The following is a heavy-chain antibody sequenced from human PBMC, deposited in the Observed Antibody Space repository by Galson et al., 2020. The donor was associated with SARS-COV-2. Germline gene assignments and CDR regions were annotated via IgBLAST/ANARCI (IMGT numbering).Heavy chain of an antibody. CDR2: IYPGYSDT. CDR3: ARLLPPVMGRAYPERDDAFDI. D-gene: IGHD3-10*01. J-gene: IGHJ3*02. V-gene: IGHV5-51*01. CDR1: RYSFTSYW. Sequence: KLAESLKISSKGSRYSFTSYWIGWVRQMPGKVLEWMATIYPGYSDTRHSPSFQGQVTISADTSISTAYLQWSSLKASDTAMYYCARLLPPVMGRAYPERDDAFDIWGQGTMVTVSS.